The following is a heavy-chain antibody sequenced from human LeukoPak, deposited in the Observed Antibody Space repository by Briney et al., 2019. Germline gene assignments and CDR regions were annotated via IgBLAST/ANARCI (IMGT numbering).Heavy chain of an antibody. CDR3: AKDEVPADIVVVPAAIDYMDV. J-gene: IGHJ6*03. V-gene: IGHV3-23*01. Sequence: GGSLRLSCAASGFTFSSYAMSWVRQAPGKGLEWVSAISGSGGSTYYADSVEGRFTISRDNSKNTLYLQMNSLRAEDTAVYYCAKDEVPADIVVVPAAIDYMDVWGKGTTVTVSS. D-gene: IGHD2-2*02. CDR2: ISGSGGST. CDR1: GFTFSSYA.